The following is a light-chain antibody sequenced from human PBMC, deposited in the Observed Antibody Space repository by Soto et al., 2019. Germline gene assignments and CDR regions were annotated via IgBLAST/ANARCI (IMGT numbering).Light chain of an antibody. CDR1: QSLSTS. J-gene: IGKJ1*01. Sequence: EIVLTQSPGTLSLSPGERATLSCRARQSLSTSLAWYQQKPGQAPRLLIYGASSRATDIPDRFSGSGSGTDFTLTISRLEPEDFAVYYCQQYDSSPWTFGQGTKVDIK. CDR3: QQYDSSPWT. CDR2: GAS. V-gene: IGKV3-20*01.